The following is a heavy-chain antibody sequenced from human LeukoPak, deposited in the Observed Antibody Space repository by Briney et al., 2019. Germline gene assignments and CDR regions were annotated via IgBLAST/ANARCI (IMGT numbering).Heavy chain of an antibody. J-gene: IGHJ4*02. CDR1: GGSISSYY. Sequence: PSETLSLTCTVSGGSISSYYWTWIRQPPGKGLEWIGYIYYSERTNYNPSLKSRVTISVDTSNNRFSLSLSAVTAADTAIYYCARDTRTAQGFDYWGQGILVTVSS. CDR3: ARDTRTAQGFDY. V-gene: IGHV4-59*12. D-gene: IGHD2-15*01. CDR2: IYYSERT.